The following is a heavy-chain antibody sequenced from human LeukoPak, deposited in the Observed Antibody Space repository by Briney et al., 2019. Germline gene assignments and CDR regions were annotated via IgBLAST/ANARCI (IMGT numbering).Heavy chain of an antibody. Sequence: GESLQISCKGSGYSFTSYWIGWVRQMPGKGLEWMGIIYPGDSDTRYSPSFQGQVTISADKSISTAYLQWSSLKASDTAMYYCARAYSGSYYGLWYFDLWGRGTLVTVSS. J-gene: IGHJ2*01. V-gene: IGHV5-51*01. CDR3: ARAYSGSYYGLWYFDL. CDR2: IYPGDSDT. CDR1: GYSFTSYW. D-gene: IGHD1-26*01.